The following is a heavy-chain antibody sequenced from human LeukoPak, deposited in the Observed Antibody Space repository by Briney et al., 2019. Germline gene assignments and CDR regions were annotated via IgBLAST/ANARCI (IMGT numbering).Heavy chain of an antibody. Sequence: SGRSLRLSCAASGFTFSSYAMHWVRQAPGKGLEWVAVISYDGSNKYYADSVKGRFTISRDNSKNTLYLQMNSLRAEDTAVYYCASQGGLLWFGELSGGMDVWGQGTTVTASS. D-gene: IGHD3-10*01. CDR3: ASQGGLLWFGELSGGMDV. J-gene: IGHJ6*02. CDR1: GFTFSSYA. V-gene: IGHV3-30-3*01. CDR2: ISYDGSNK.